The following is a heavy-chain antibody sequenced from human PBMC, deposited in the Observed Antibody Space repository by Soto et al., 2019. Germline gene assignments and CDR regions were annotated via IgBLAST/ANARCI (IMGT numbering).Heavy chain of an antibody. Sequence: EVQVVESGGGLVQPGRSLRLSCAASGFSLDDYAMHWVRQAPGKGLEWVSGISWNSGTIGYADSVKGRFTISRDNAKNSLYLQMNSLRAEDTALYYCAKSTGGTANGMGVW. J-gene: IGHJ6*01. V-gene: IGHV3-9*01. CDR1: GFSLDDYA. CDR3: AKSTGGTANGMGV. D-gene: IGHD2-8*02. CDR2: ISWNSGTI.